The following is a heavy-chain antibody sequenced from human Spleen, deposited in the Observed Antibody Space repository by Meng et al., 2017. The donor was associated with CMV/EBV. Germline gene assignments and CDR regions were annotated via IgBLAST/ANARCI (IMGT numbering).Heavy chain of an antibody. CDR2: INQDGSEK. CDR1: GFTFSSYW. J-gene: IGHJ4*02. CDR3: ARVFIAAFDY. Sequence: GESLKISCAASGFTFSSYWMSWVRQAPGKGLEWVANINQDGSEKYYVDSVKGRVTISRDNAKNSLYLQMNSLRAEDTAVYYCARVFIAAFDYWGQGTLVTVSS. V-gene: IGHV3-7*01. D-gene: IGHD6-6*01.